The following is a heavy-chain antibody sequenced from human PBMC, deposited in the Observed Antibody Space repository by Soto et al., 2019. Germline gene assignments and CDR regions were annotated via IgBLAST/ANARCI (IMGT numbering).Heavy chain of an antibody. D-gene: IGHD3-10*01. Sequence: QVHLVHSGVEVKKPGSSVKGSCTASGDTFSSYTINWVRQAPGLGLEWMGRVIPMLSMSNSALKFQGRVTMTAYRSTXXXXXXXXXXXXXXXXXXXXXXXXXXXSRAFDYWGQGALVTVSS. CDR2: VIPMLSMS. J-gene: IGHJ4*02. CDR1: GDTFSSYT. CDR3: XXXXXXXSRAFDY. V-gene: IGHV1-69*02.